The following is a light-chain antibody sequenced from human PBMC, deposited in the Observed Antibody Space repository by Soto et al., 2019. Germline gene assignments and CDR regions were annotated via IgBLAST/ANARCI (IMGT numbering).Light chain of an antibody. J-gene: IGKJ2*01. CDR2: TAS. CDR3: QLYGSSPPYI. Sequence: IVLTQSPVTVSFSPGERATLSCRASQSVSSSSLAWYQQRPGQAPRLLIFTASSRATGTPDRFSGSGSGTDFTLTISRLEPEDFAVYYCQLYGSSPPYIFGPGTKVDIK. CDR1: QSVSSSS. V-gene: IGKV3-20*01.